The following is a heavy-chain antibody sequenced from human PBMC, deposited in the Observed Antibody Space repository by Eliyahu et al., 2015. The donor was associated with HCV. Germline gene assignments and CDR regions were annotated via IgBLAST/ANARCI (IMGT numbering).Heavy chain of an antibody. D-gene: IGHD3-3*01. J-gene: IGHJ6*02. Sequence: EVQLVESGGGLVQPGRSLRLSCTASGFNFGHYAXSWFRQAPGKGLEWIGFIRSIIHDETVEYAASVKGRFTISRDEXNTIAYLQMNSLKTEDTAIYYCTRDLSYDFWSGYFDGLDVWGQGTTVIVSS. CDR2: IRSIIHDETV. CDR3: TRDLSYDFWSGYFDGLDV. CDR1: GFNFGHYA. V-gene: IGHV3-49*03.